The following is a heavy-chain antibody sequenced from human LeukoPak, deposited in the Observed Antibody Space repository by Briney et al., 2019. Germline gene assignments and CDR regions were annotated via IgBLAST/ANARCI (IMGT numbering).Heavy chain of an antibody. J-gene: IGHJ4*02. D-gene: IGHD2-15*01. CDR2: IKQDGSEK. CDR1: GFTFSSYW. CDR3: ARSPDIVVVVAATCFDY. V-gene: IGHV3-7*01. Sequence: PGGSLRLSCAASGFTFSSYWVSWVRQAPGKGLEWVANIKQDGSEKYYVDSVKGRFTISRDNAKNSLYLQMNSLRAEDTAVYYCARSPDIVVVVAATCFDYWGQGTLVTVSS.